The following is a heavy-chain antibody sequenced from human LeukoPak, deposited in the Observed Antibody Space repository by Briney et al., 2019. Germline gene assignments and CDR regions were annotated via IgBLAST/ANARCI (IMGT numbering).Heavy chain of an antibody. V-gene: IGHV4-39*01. CDR1: GASISGGTYY. Sequence: SETLSLTCSVSGASISGGTYYWGWIRQPPGKGLEWIGSIYYTGSTYDNPSLKSRVTISVDTSKSQFSLKVSSVTAADTAVYYCARRGGSGRAFDYWGQGTLVTVSS. D-gene: IGHD1-26*01. J-gene: IGHJ4*02. CDR2: IYYTGST. CDR3: ARRGGSGRAFDY.